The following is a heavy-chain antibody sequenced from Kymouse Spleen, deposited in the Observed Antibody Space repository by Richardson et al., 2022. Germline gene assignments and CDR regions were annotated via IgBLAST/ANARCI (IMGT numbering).Heavy chain of an antibody. CDR1: GFTFDDYA. CDR2: ISWNSGSI. CDR3: AKDKGSSSSYYYYGMDV. Sequence: EVQLVESGGGLVQPGRSLRLSCAASGFTFDDYAMHWVRQAPGKGLEWVSGISWNSGSIGYADSVKGRFTISRDNAKNSLYLQMNSLRAEDTALYYCAKDKGSSSSYYYYGMDVWGQGTTVTVSS. V-gene: IGHV3-9*01. D-gene: IGHD6-6*01. J-gene: IGHJ6*02.